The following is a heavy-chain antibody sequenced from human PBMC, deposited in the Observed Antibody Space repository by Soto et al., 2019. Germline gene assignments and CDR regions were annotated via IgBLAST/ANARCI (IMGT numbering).Heavy chain of an antibody. J-gene: IGHJ6*02. CDR1: GGSISSYY. CDR3: ARLSSSSGWYYYYYGMDV. V-gene: IGHV4-59*08. D-gene: IGHD6-19*01. Sequence: SETLSLTCTVSGGSISSYYWSWIRQPPGKGLEWIGYIYYSGSTNYNPSLKSRVTISVDTSKNQFSLKWSSVPSADTAVYYCARLSSSSGWYYYYYGMDVWGQGTTVTVSS. CDR2: IYYSGST.